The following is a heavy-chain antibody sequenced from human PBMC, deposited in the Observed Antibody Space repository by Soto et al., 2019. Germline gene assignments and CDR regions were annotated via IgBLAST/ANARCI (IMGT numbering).Heavy chain of an antibody. D-gene: IGHD6-19*01. V-gene: IGHV4-38-2*01. CDR1: GYSISSGYY. Sequence: SETLSLTCGVSGYSISSGYYWGWIRQPPGRGLEWIGSLYHGGSTYYNPSLKSRVSLSVDTSKNQISLRLSSVTAADTAVYYCARGRAGLDDAFDIWGRGTMVTVSS. J-gene: IGHJ3*02. CDR2: LYHGGST. CDR3: ARGRAGLDDAFDI.